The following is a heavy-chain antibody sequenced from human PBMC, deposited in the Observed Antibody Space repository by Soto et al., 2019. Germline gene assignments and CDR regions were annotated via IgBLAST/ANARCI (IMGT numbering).Heavy chain of an antibody. J-gene: IGHJ6*02. CDR3: AKGADDSSGYYRGYYYYYGMDV. CDR1: GFTFGSYA. CDR2: ISGSGGST. Sequence: PGESLKISCAASGFTFGSYAMSWVRQAPGKGLEWVSAISGSGGSTYYADSVKGRFTISRDNSKNTLYLQMNSLRAEDTAVYYCAKGADDSSGYYRGYYYYYGMDVWGQGTTVTVS. V-gene: IGHV3-23*01. D-gene: IGHD3-22*01.